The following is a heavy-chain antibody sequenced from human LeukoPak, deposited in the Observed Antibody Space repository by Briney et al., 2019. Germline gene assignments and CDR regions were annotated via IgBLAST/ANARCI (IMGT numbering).Heavy chain of an antibody. CDR2: IYYSGST. D-gene: IGHD4-17*01. J-gene: IGHJ6*03. CDR3: ARREQDYAYYYYSMDV. Sequence: PSETLSLTCTVSGGSISSSSYYWGWIRQPPGKGLEWIGSIYYSGSTYYNPSLKSRVTISVDTSKNQFSLKLSSVTAADTAVYYCARREQDYAYYYYSMDVWGKGTTVTVSS. V-gene: IGHV4-39*01. CDR1: GGSISSSSYY.